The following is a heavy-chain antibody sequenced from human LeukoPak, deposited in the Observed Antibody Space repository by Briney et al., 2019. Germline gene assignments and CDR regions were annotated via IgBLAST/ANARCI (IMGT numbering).Heavy chain of an antibody. CDR2: IYYSGTT. CDR1: GGSVSSGVYY. Sequence: PSQTLSLTCTVSGGSVSSGVYYWSWIRQPPGRGLEWIGYIYYSGTTYYSPSLRGRVTISVDTSKNQFSLKLSSVTAADTAVYYCARGGVPAARNRLDYWGQGTLVTVSS. J-gene: IGHJ4*02. D-gene: IGHD6-6*01. CDR3: ARGGVPAARNRLDY. V-gene: IGHV4-30-4*01.